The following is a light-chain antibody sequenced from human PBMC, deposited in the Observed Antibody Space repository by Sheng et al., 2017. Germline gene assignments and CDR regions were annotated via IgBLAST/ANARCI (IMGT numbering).Light chain of an antibody. CDR2: WAS. V-gene: IGKV4-1*01. CDR1: QSVLYSSNNKNY. J-gene: IGKJ3*01. Sequence: DIVVTQSPDSLAVSLGERATINCKSSQSVLYSSNNKNYLAWYQKKAGHPPKLFIYWASTRESGVPDRFSGSGSGTDFTLTISSLQAEDAAVYYCQQYYSAPYTFGPGTKVDIK. CDR3: QQYYSAPYT.